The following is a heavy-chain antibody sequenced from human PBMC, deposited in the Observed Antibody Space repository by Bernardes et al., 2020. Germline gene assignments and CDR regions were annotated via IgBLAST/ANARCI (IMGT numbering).Heavy chain of an antibody. CDR2: ISSSSSTI. V-gene: IGHV3-48*02. D-gene: IGHD3-10*01. CDR3: ARDYYGSGSSYMDV. CDR1: GFTFSSYS. J-gene: IGHJ6*03. Sequence: GGSLRLSCAASGFTFSSYSMNWVRQAPGKGLEWVSYISSSSSTIYYADSVKGRFTISRDNAKNSLYLQMNSLRDEDTAVYYCARDYYGSGSSYMDVWGKGTTVTVSS.